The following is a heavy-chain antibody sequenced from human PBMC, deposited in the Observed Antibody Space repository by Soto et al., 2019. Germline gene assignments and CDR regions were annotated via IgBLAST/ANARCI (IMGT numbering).Heavy chain of an antibody. D-gene: IGHD6-19*01. CDR2: ITSDTKTI. V-gene: IGHV3-48*02. Sequence: EVQLVESGGDLVQRGGSLRLSCAASGFTFNIYSMNWVRQAPGKGLEWFSYITSDTKTIKYADSVKGRFTISRDSAKNSVYLQMNSLRDEDTAVYYCARSVEGHFDYWGQGTVVTVSS. CDR3: ARSVEGHFDY. CDR1: GFTFNIYS. J-gene: IGHJ4*02.